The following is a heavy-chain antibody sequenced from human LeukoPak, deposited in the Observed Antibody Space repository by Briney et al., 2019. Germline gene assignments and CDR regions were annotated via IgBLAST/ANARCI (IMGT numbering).Heavy chain of an antibody. CDR1: GSTFSSYS. CDR2: ISSSSSYI. V-gene: IGHV3-21*01. J-gene: IGHJ3*02. Sequence: GGSLRLSCAASGSTFSSYSMNWVRQAPGKGLEWVSSISSSSSYIYYADSVKGRFTISRDNAKNSLYLQMNSLRAEGTAVYYCARKMGGSYYEVMMYKANDAFDIWGQGTMVTVSS. D-gene: IGHD1-26*01. CDR3: ARKMGGSYYEVMMYKANDAFDI.